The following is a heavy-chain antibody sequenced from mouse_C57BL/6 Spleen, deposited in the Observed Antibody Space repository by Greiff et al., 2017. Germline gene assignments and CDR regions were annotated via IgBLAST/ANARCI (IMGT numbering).Heavy chain of an antibody. V-gene: IGHV5-16*01. Sequence: EVKLVESEGGLVQPGSSMKLSCTASGFTFSDYYMAWVRQVPEKGLEWVANINYDGSSTYYLDSLKSRFIISRDNAKNILYLQMSSLKSEDTATYYCARDYDYDDAYAMDYWGQGTSVTVSS. CDR3: ARDYDYDDAYAMDY. CDR1: GFTFSDYY. CDR2: INYDGSST. D-gene: IGHD2-4*01. J-gene: IGHJ4*01.